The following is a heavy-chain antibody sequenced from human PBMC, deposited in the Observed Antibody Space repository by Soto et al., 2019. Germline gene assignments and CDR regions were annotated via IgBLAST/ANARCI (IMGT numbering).Heavy chain of an antibody. Sequence: GGSLRLSCAASEFTFSSYTMYWVRQAPGKGLEWVAGISNDGGNTYYPDSVKGRFTISRDNSKNTLDLQMNSLRAEDTAVYYCAKDTYYYDRSGYYTYDYWGQGTQVTVSS. D-gene: IGHD3-22*01. CDR3: AKDTYYYDRSGYYTYDY. V-gene: IGHV3-30-3*01. CDR2: ISNDGGNT. J-gene: IGHJ4*02. CDR1: EFTFSSYT.